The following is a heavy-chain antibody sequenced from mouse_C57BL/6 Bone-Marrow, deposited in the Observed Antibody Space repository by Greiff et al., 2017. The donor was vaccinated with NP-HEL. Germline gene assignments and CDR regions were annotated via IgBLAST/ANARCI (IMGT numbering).Heavy chain of an antibody. J-gene: IGHJ2*01. CDR2: IDPISGGT. CDR1: GYTFTSYW. D-gene: IGHD1-2*01. Sequence: QVQLQQPGAELVKPGASVKLSCKASGYTFTSYWMHWVKQRPGRGLEWIGRIDPISGGTKYNEKFKSKATLTVDKPSSTAYLQLSSLTSEDSAVYYCARDITTDFDYWGQGTTLTVSS. CDR3: ARDITTDFDY. V-gene: IGHV1-72*01.